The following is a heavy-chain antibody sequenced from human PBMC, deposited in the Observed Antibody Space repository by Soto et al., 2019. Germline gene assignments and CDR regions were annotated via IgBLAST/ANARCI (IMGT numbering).Heavy chain of an antibody. Sequence: PGGSLRLSCAASGFTFSSYGMHWVRQAPGKGLEWVAVIWYDGSNKYYADSVKGRFTISRDNSKNTLYLQMNSLRAEDTAVYYCARTGTWCSGGSCPPHMDVWGKGTTVTVSS. D-gene: IGHD2-15*01. V-gene: IGHV3-33*01. J-gene: IGHJ6*03. CDR3: ARTGTWCSGGSCPPHMDV. CDR1: GFTFSSYG. CDR2: IWYDGSNK.